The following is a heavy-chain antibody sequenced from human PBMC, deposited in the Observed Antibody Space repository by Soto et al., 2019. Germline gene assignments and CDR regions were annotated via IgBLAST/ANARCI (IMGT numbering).Heavy chain of an antibody. J-gene: IGHJ4*02. D-gene: IGHD4-17*01. CDR2: VYYRGRS. CDR1: VVSFTNSSYY. Sequence: PSETLSLTCTVSVVSFTNSSYYWGWIRHSPGKWLEWIGSVYYRGRSYSKSSVKSRVTISVDTSKNQFSLNFNSVTASDTALYYCVSQRTTVLTQAYFDYWGPGALVTVSS. CDR3: VSQRTTVLTQAYFDY. V-gene: IGHV4-39*01.